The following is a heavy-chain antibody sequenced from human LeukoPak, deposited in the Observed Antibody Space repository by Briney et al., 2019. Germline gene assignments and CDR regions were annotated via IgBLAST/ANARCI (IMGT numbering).Heavy chain of an antibody. V-gene: IGHV1-2*02. CDR2: ISPKNGEA. CDR3: TRGGPGTAGTESDY. CDR1: GYTFTDYF. J-gene: IGHJ4*02. D-gene: IGHD1/OR15-1a*01. Sequence: ASVKVSCKASGYTFTDYFMHWVRQAPGQGLEWVGWISPKNGEAKSAQQFQGRVTMTRDTSITTAFMELSGLTSDDTAVYYCTRGGPGTAGTESDYWGQGTLVTVSS.